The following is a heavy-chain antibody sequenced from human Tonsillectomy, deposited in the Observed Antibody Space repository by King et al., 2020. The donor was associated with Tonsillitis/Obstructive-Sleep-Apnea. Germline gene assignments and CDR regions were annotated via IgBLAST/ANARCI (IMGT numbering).Heavy chain of an antibody. Sequence: QLVQSGAEVKKPAASVKVSCKASGYTFTGYYMHWSRHAPGQGLVWLGWIHPNSVGTNYAQKFQGRVTMTRDTSISTAYMELSRLRSDDTAVYYCARDLEWELLPYYFDYWGQGTLVTVSS. J-gene: IGHJ4*02. D-gene: IGHD1-26*01. V-gene: IGHV1-2*02. CDR1: GYTFTGYY. CDR2: IHPNSVGT. CDR3: ARDLEWELLPYYFDY.